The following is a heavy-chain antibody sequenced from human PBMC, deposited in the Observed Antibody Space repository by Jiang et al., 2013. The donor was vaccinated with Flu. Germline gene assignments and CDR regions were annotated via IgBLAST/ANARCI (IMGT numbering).Heavy chain of an antibody. Sequence: VQLVESGGGVVQPGRSLRLSCAASGFTFSAHAMHWVRQTPGKGLEWVAVISYDESSKYYADSVKGRFTISRDISKNTLYLQMNSLRVEDTAVYYCARDAGYSVGWYAGYWGQGNPGHRLL. CDR3: ARDAGYSVGWYAGY. D-gene: IGHD6-19*01. CDR1: GFTFSAHA. CDR2: ISYDESSK. J-gene: IGHJ4*02. V-gene: IGHV3-30*03.